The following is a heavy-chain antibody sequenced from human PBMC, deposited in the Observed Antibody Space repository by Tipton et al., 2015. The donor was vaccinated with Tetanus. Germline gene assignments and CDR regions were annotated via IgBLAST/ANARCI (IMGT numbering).Heavy chain of an antibody. V-gene: IGHV4-59*06. D-gene: IGHD4-17*01. CDR3: ARDSYYGDPLGYFDL. Sequence: VKPSETLSLTCTVSGASISSYYWSWIRQHPGKGLEWIGYIYYSGSTYYNPSLKSRVTISVDTSKNQFSLKLSSVTAADTAVYYCARDSYYGDPLGYFDLWGRGTLVTVSS. J-gene: IGHJ2*01. CDR1: GASISSYY. CDR2: IYYSGST.